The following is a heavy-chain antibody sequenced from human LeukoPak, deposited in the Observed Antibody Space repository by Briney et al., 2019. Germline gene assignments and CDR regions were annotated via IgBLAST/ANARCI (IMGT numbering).Heavy chain of an antibody. CDR2: IWYDGTNK. D-gene: IGHD4-23*01. Sequence: GESLRLSCAASGFSFTSYGMHWVRQAPGKGLEWVAVIWYDGTNKYYADSVKGRFTISRDTSNNMLYLQMNSLRAEDTAVYYCARVSESGNSDYWGQGTLVTVSS. J-gene: IGHJ4*02. CDR3: ARVSESGNSDY. CDR1: GFSFTSYG. V-gene: IGHV3-33*01.